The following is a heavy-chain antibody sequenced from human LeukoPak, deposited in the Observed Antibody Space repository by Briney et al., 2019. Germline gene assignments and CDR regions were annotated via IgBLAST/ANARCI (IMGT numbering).Heavy chain of an antibody. CDR1: GFTFSSYA. CDR2: ISISGGST. D-gene: IGHD6-19*01. CDR3: AKGAAVADLLFDY. V-gene: IGHV3-23*01. Sequence: GGSLRLSGAASGFTFSSYAMSWVRQAPGKGLEWVSTISISGGSTYYADSVKGRFTISRDNSRNTLYLQMNSLRGEDTAVYYCAKGAAVADLLFDYWGQGTLVTVSS. J-gene: IGHJ4*02.